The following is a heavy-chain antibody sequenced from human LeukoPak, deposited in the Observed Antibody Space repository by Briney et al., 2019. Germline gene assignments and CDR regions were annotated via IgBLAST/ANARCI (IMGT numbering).Heavy chain of an antibody. Sequence: GGSLRLSCAASGFTFSSYAMHWVRQAPGKGLEWVAVISYDGSNKYYADSVKGRFTISRDNSKNTLYLQMNSLRAEDTAVYYCARDSGSYYEETYYFDYWGQGTLVTVSS. CDR2: ISYDGSNK. V-gene: IGHV3-30-3*01. D-gene: IGHD1-26*01. CDR1: GFTFSSYA. J-gene: IGHJ4*02. CDR3: ARDSGSYYEETYYFDY.